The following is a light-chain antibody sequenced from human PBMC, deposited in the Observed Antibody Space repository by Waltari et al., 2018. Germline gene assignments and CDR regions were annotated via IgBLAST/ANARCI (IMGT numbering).Light chain of an antibody. J-gene: IGLJ2*01. CDR2: LNSDGSH. CDR3: QTWGTGIEVV. V-gene: IGLV4-69*01. Sequence: QLVLTQSPSASASLGASVKPPGTLSSGPSSYAIACHPQQPEKGPRYLMKLNSDGSHSKGDGIPDRFSGSSSGAERYLTIPSLQSEDEADYYCQTWGTGIEVVFGGGTKLTVL. CDR1: SGPSSYA.